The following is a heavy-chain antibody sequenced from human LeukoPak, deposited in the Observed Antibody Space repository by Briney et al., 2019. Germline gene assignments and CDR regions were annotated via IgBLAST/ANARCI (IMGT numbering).Heavy chain of an antibody. V-gene: IGHV3-23*01. J-gene: IGHJ4*02. Sequence: GGSLRLSCAASGFTFSSYAMSWVRQAPGKGLEWVSAISGSGGSTYYADSVKGRFTISRDNSKNTLYLQMDSLRAEDTAVYYCAKGTYSYGYYFDYWGQGTLVTVSS. CDR1: GFTFSSYA. CDR2: ISGSGGST. D-gene: IGHD5-18*01. CDR3: AKGTYSYGYYFDY.